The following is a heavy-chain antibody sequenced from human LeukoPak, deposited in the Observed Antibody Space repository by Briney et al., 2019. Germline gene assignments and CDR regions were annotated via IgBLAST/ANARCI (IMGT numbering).Heavy chain of an antibody. D-gene: IGHD2-21*01. CDR2: IRSKVNSYAT. V-gene: IGHV3-73*01. Sequence: PGGSLRLSCAGSGFIFSGSAIHWVRQASGKGLEWVGRIRSKVNSYATVYAASVQGRFTISRDDSKNTAYLQMSSLKTEDTAVYYCAKDWGGGCSSSSCSETAIYNYGMDLWGQGTTVTVSS. J-gene: IGHJ6*02. CDR3: AKDWGGGCSSSSCSETAIYNYGMDL. CDR1: GFIFSGSA.